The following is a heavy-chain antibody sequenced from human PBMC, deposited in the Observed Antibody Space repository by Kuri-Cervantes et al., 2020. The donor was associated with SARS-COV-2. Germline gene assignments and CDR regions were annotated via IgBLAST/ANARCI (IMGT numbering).Heavy chain of an antibody. CDR2: ISSSSSYI. J-gene: IGHJ3*02. V-gene: IGHV3-21*01. D-gene: IGHD4-23*01. CDR1: GFTFSSYS. Sequence: LSLTCAASGFTFSSYSMNWVRQAPGKGLEWVSSISSSSSYIYYADSVKGRFTISRDNAKNSLYLQMNSLRAEDTAVYYCTRHTTVVTPNDIWGQGTMVTVSS. CDR3: TRHTTVVTPNDI.